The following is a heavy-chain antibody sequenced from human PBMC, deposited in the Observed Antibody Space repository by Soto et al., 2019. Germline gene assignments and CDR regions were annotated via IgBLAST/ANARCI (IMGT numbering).Heavy chain of an antibody. CDR3: ARGGLAAAGYYYYYMDV. D-gene: IGHD6-13*01. CDR1: GFTFSSYW. Sequence: EVQLVESGGGLVQPGGSLRLSCAASGFTFSSYWMHWVRQAPGKGLVWVSRINSDGSSTSYADSVKGRFTISRDNAKNTLYLQMNSLRAEHTAVYYCARGGLAAAGYYYYYMDVWGKGTTVTVSS. J-gene: IGHJ6*03. V-gene: IGHV3-74*01. CDR2: INSDGSST.